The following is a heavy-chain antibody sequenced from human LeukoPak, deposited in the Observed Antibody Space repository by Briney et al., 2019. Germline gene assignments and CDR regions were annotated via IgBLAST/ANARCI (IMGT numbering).Heavy chain of an antibody. D-gene: IGHD1-26*01. CDR2: ISSSSSYT. CDR1: GFTFSDYY. CDR3: ARSGSHDY. J-gene: IGHJ4*02. Sequence: GGSLRLSCAASGFTFSDYYMSWIRKAPGKGLEWVSYISSSSSYTNYAASVKGRFTISRDNAKKSLYLQMNSLRADDTAVYYCARSGSHDYWGQGTLVTVSS. V-gene: IGHV3-11*03.